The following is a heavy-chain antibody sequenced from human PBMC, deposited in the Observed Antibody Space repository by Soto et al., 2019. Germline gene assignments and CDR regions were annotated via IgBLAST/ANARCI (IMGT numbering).Heavy chain of an antibody. CDR1: GVSLTSHY. Sequence: SETLSLTCRVSGVSLTSHYWTWIRHSPGKELEWIGYIYYSGSTNYSPSLKSRLTMSIDTPSNQFSLNLSSVTAADTAIYYCARLRDRSGTASIYNGMDVWGPGTMVTVSS. J-gene: IGHJ6*02. CDR3: ARLRDRSGTASIYNGMDV. CDR2: IYYSGST. V-gene: IGHV4-59*11. D-gene: IGHD3-22*01.